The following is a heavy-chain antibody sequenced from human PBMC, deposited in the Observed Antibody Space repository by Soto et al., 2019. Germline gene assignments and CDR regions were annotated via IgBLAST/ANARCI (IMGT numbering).Heavy chain of an antibody. CDR3: ARDKRREPYNWSDVGGYYYGMDV. CDR1: GGTFSSYA. Sequence: QVQLVQSGAEVKKPGSSVKVSCKASGGTFSSYAISWVRQAPGQGLEWMGGIIPIFGTANYAQKFQGRVTITADESTSTAYMELSSLRSEDTAVYYCARDKRREPYNWSDVGGYYYGMDVWGQGTTVTVSS. J-gene: IGHJ6*02. CDR2: IIPIFGTA. V-gene: IGHV1-69*01. D-gene: IGHD1-20*01.